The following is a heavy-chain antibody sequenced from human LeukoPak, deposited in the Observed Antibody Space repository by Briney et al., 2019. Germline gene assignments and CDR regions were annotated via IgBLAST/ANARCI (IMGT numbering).Heavy chain of an antibody. Sequence: GGSLRLSCAASGFTFSAYEMNWVRQAPGKGLEWVSYIGSSGSTVYYADSVKGRFTISRDNAKNSLYMQMESLRDGDTAIYYCARDTLEYSNSPDALDIWGQGTMVTVSS. V-gene: IGHV3-48*03. CDR1: GFTFSAYE. CDR2: IGSSGSTV. CDR3: ARDTLEYSNSPDALDI. J-gene: IGHJ3*02. D-gene: IGHD4-23*01.